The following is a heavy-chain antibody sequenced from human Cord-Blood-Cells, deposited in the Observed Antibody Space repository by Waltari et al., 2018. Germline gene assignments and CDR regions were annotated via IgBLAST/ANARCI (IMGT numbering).Heavy chain of an antibody. V-gene: IGHV4-34*01. CDR1: GGSFSGYS. CDR2: INHSGST. D-gene: IGHD3-22*01. CDR3: ARRPIRPYDSSGFDY. J-gene: IGHJ4*02. Sequence: QVQLQQWGAGLLKPPETLSLTCAVYGGSFSGYSWSWIRQPPGKGLEWIGEINHSGSTNYNPSLESRVTISVDTSKNQFSLKLSSVTAADTAVYYCARRPIRPYDSSGFDYWGQGTLVTVSS.